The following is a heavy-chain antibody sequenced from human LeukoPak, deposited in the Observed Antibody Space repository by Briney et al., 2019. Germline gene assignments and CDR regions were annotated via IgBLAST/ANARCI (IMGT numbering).Heavy chain of an antibody. V-gene: IGHV3-30*02. J-gene: IGHJ4*02. CDR1: GFTFSSYG. CDR3: AKRIQSAMATGY. Sequence: GGSLRLSCAASGFTFSSYGMHWVRQGPGKGLEWVAYIQNDGSNEQYADSVKGRFSISRDNSKNTLYLQMNSLRAEDTAVYYCAKRIQSAMATGYWGQGTLVTVSS. CDR2: IQNDGSNE. D-gene: IGHD5-18*01.